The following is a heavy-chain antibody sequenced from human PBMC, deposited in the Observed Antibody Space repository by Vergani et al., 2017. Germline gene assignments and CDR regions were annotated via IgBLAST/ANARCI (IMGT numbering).Heavy chain of an antibody. D-gene: IGHD4-17*01. CDR3: AREGEGATVTTYLYFQH. CDR2: IIPILGIA. V-gene: IGHV1-69*04. Sequence: QVQLVQSGAEVKKPGSSVKVSCKASGGTFSSYAISWVRQAPGQGLEWMGRIIPILGIANYAQKFQGRVTITADKSTSTAYIELSSLRSEDTAVYYCAREGEGATVTTYLYFQHWGQGTLVTVSS. J-gene: IGHJ1*01. CDR1: GGTFSSYA.